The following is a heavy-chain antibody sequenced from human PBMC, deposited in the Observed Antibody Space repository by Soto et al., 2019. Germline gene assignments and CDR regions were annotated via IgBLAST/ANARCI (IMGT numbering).Heavy chain of an antibody. CDR2: ISAYNGNT. CDR3: ATLNYGALDYGMDV. Sequence: ALVKVSCNASGYTFTSYGISWVRQAPGQGLEWMGWISAYNGNTNYAQKLQGRVTMTTDTSTSTAYMELRSLRSDDTAVYYCATLNYGALDYGMDVWGQGTTVTVSS. V-gene: IGHV1-18*01. CDR1: GYTFTSYG. D-gene: IGHD4-17*01. J-gene: IGHJ6*02.